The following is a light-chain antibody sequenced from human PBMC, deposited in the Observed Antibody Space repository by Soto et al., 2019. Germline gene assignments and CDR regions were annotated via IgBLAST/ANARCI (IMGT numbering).Light chain of an antibody. CDR3: QQYENLPT. CDR1: QNINNY. V-gene: IGKV1-33*01. J-gene: IGKJ5*01. CDR2: DAS. Sequence: DIHMTQSPSTLSGSPGDGVTITCQASQNINNYLNWYQQKPGRGPKLLIYDASNLEAGVPSRFRGSGSGTDFTFTISRLQPEDIATYYCQQYENLPTFGQGTRLEIK.